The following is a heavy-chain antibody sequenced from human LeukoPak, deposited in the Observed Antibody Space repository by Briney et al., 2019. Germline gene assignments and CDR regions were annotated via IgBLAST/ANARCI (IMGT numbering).Heavy chain of an antibody. CDR2: ISSTGTYI. CDR3: ERFAGEDY. Sequence: GGSLRLSCAASGFTFSSYSMNWVRQAPGKGLEWVSYISSTGTYIYYADSVKGRFTISRDNAKKSLYLQMNSLRDEDTAVYYCERFAGEDYWGQGTLVTVSS. J-gene: IGHJ4*02. D-gene: IGHD3-10*01. CDR1: GFTFSSYS. V-gene: IGHV3-48*02.